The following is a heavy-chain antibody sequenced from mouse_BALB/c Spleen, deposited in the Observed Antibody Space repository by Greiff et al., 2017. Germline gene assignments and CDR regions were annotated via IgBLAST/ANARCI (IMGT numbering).Heavy chain of an antibody. V-gene: IGHV2-6-7*01. CDR1: GFSLTGYG. CDR3: ARDGDSSGPYYLDY. Sequence: QVQLQQSGPGLVAPSQSLSITCTVSGFSLTGYGVNWVRQPPGKGLEWLGMIWGDGSTDYNSALKSRLSISKDNSKSQVFLKMNSLQTDDTARYYCARDGDSSGPYYLDYWGQGTTLTVSS. CDR2: IWGDGST. J-gene: IGHJ2*01. D-gene: IGHD3-2*01.